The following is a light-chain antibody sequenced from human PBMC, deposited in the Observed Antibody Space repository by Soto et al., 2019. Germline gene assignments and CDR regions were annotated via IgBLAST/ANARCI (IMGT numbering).Light chain of an antibody. CDR1: QDIRSN. Sequence: SPGERATLSCSASQDIRSNLAWYQQKPGQAPRLLFYDASTRATGVPARFSGSGSGTEFTLTISSLQSEDFAVYYCQQFNNWPPWTSGQGTKVDI. CDR3: QQFNNWPPWT. V-gene: IGKV3-15*01. CDR2: DAS. J-gene: IGKJ1*01.